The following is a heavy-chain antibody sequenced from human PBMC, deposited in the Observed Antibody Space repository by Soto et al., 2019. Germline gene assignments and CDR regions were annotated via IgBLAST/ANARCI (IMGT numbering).Heavy chain of an antibody. D-gene: IGHD3-22*01. CDR2: IYYSGST. J-gene: IGHJ4*02. V-gene: IGHV4-31*03. CDR1: GGSISSGGYY. CDR3: ARGLYYDSIVSAMDY. Sequence: SETLSLTCTVSGGSISSGGYYRSWIRQSPGKGLEWIGYIYYSGSTYYNPSLKSRVTISVDTSKNQFSLKLSSVTAADTAVYYCARGLYYDSIVSAMDYWGQGTLVTVSS.